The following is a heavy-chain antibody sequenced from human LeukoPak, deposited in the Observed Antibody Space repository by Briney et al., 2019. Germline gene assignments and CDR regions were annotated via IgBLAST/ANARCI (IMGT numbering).Heavy chain of an antibody. CDR1: GGSISSGGYY. D-gene: IGHD5-12*01. CDR2: IYHSGST. J-gene: IGHJ4*02. Sequence: SETLSLTCTVSGGSISSGGYYWSWIRQPPGKGLEWIGYIYHSGSTYYNPSLKSRVTISVDTSKNQFSLKLSSVTAADTAVYYCARVTKTIVATKLDFWGQGTLVTVSS. V-gene: IGHV4-30-2*01. CDR3: ARVTKTIVATKLDF.